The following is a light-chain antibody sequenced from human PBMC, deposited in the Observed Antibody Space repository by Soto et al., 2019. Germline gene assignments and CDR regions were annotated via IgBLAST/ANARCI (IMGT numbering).Light chain of an antibody. V-gene: IGKV3D-15*01. CDR1: QSVDNN. CDR3: QQYNDWPWT. CDR2: AAS. Sequence: IVMTQSPAILSLSPGERVTLSGWASQSVDNNLVWYQQRAGQSPRLLIYAASVRANDITARFSGSGSGTEFTLTISSLQPEDFAMYYCQQYNDWPWTFGQGTKWIS. J-gene: IGKJ1*01.